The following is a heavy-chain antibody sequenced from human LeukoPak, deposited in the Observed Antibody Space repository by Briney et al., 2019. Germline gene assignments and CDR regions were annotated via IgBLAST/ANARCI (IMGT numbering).Heavy chain of an antibody. CDR3: ARSCRILDIVATIRARLGGNGFDI. CDR1: GYSISSGYY. CDR2: IDHSGST. D-gene: IGHD5-12*01. V-gene: IGHV4-38-2*02. Sequence: SETLSLTCTVSGYSISSGYYWGWIRQPPGKGLEWTGSIDHSGSTYYNPSLKSRITISVDTSKNQFSLKLSSVTAADKAVYYCARSCRILDIVATIRARLGGNGFDIWGQGTMVTVSS. J-gene: IGHJ3*02.